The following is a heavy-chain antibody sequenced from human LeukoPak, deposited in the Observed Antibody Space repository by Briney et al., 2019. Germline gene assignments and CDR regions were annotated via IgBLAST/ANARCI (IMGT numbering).Heavy chain of an antibody. CDR3: SRENGAFSPFDY. CDR1: GGSISNTNW. CDR2: VSLTGLT. Sequence: SETLSLTCGVSGGSISNTNWWSWVRQPPGQGLEWIGEVSLTGLTHYNPSLESRVTVSLDKSKNQLSLNLTSVTAADTAVYYCSRENGAFSPFDYWGQGTLVTVSS. J-gene: IGHJ4*02. V-gene: IGHV4-4*02. D-gene: IGHD2-8*01.